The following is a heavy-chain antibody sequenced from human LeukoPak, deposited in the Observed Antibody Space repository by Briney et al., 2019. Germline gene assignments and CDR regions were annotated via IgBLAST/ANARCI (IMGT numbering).Heavy chain of an antibody. Sequence: ASVKVSCKASGYTFTGYYMHWVRQAPEQGLEWMGWINPNSGGTNYAQKFQGRVTMTRDTSISTAYMELSRLRSDDTAVYYCARDHGYCSSTSCYNGFDPWGQGTLVTVSS. CDR1: GYTFTGYY. CDR2: INPNSGGT. D-gene: IGHD2-2*01. J-gene: IGHJ5*02. CDR3: ARDHGYCSSTSCYNGFDP. V-gene: IGHV1-2*02.